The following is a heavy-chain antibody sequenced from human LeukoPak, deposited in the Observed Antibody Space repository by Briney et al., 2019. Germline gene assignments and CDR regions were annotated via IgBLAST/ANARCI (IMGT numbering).Heavy chain of an antibody. V-gene: IGHV3-21*05. CDR1: GFTFSLYS. D-gene: IGHD1-1*01. J-gene: IGHJ4*02. CDR2: INSVSSDK. Sequence: AGSLRLSCAASGFTFSLYSMNWVRQAPGKGLEWVSYINSVSSDKHYTESVRGRFTISRDNAKKTLYLQMNSLRAEDTAVYYCARDTNGPGLTDFWGQGTLVSVSS. CDR3: ARDTNGPGLTDF.